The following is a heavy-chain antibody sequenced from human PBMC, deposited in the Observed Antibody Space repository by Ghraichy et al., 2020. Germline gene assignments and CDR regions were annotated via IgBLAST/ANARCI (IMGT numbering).Heavy chain of an antibody. V-gene: IGHV1-69*13. CDR3: AREVSGYSSGWYGY. CDR2: IIPIFGTA. D-gene: IGHD6-19*01. CDR1: GGTFSSYA. J-gene: IGHJ4*02. Sequence: SVKVSCKASGGTFSSYAISWVRQAPGQGLEWMGGIIPIFGTANYAQKFQGRVTITADESTSTAYMELSSLRSEDTAVYYCAREVSGYSSGWYGYWGQGTLVTVSS.